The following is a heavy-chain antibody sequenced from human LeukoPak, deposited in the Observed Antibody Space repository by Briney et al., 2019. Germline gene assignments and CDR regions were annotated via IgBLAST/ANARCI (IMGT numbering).Heavy chain of an antibody. CDR1: GFTFSNYA. D-gene: IGHD6-13*01. J-gene: IGHJ4*02. Sequence: PWGSLRLSCAASGFTFSNYAIHWVRQAPGKGLEWAALISKDGTNKYYPDSVKGRFTISRDNSKNTLYLQMNSLRAEDTAVYYCAILGYSSSVFDCWGQGTLVTASS. V-gene: IGHV3-30-3*01. CDR2: ISKDGTNK. CDR3: AILGYSSSVFDC.